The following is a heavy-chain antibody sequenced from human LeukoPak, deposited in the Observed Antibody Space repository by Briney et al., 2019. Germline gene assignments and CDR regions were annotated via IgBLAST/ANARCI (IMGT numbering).Heavy chain of an antibody. CDR3: AREGYYGALDI. CDR1: GFTFSSFI. V-gene: IGHV3-48*02. Sequence: GGSLRLSCAASGFTFSSFIMNWVRQAPGKGLEWVSYIGDNSAIYYADSVKGRFTISRDNAKNSLSLQMNSLRDEDTAVYYCAREGYYGALDIWGQGTMVTVSS. J-gene: IGHJ3*02. CDR2: IGDNSAI. D-gene: IGHD3-10*01.